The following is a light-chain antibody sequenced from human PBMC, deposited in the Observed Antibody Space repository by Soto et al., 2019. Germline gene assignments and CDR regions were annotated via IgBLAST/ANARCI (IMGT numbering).Light chain of an antibody. Sequence: QSALTQPPSASGSPGQSVTISCTGTSSDVGGYNYVSWYQQHPGKAPKLLIYEVSKRPSGVPDRFSGSKSGNTASLTVSGLRADDEADYYCGSYAGSTNLLFGGGTKVTVL. CDR2: EVS. V-gene: IGLV2-8*01. CDR3: GSYAGSTNLL. J-gene: IGLJ2*01. CDR1: SSDVGGYNY.